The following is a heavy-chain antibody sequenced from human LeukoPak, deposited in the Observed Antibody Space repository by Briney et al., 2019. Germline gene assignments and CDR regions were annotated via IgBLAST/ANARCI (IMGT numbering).Heavy chain of an antibody. CDR1: GGSISSYY. CDR3: AREDRKGYDY. Sequence: PSETLSLTCTVSGGSISSYYWSWIRQPPGKGLEWIGYIYHSGSTYYNPSLESRVTISVDRSKNQFSLKLSSVTAADTAVYYCAREDRKGYDYWGQGTLVTVSS. V-gene: IGHV4-59*12. CDR2: IYHSGST. J-gene: IGHJ4*02. D-gene: IGHD6-13*01.